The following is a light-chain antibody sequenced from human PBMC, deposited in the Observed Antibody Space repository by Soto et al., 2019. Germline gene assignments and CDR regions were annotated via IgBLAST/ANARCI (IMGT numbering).Light chain of an antibody. CDR3: SSYTSSSSLNYV. Sequence: QSALTQPASVSGSPGQSITISCTGTSSDVGGYNYVSWYQQNPGKAPKLMIYDVSSRPSGVSNRFSGSKSGNTASLTISGLQAEDEADYYCSSYTSSSSLNYVFGTGTKLTVL. V-gene: IGLV2-14*01. CDR1: SSDVGGYNY. CDR2: DVS. J-gene: IGLJ1*01.